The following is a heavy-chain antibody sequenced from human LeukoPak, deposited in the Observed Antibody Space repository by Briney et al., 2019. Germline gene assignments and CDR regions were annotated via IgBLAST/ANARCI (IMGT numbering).Heavy chain of an antibody. V-gene: IGHV1-2*02. CDR3: ARGAYGPGSYYNGQDY. CDR1: GYTFTGYY. Sequence: ASVKVSCKASGYTFTGYYMHWVRQAPGQGLEWMGWINPNSGGTNYAQKFQGRVTMTRDTSISTAYMELSRLRSDDTAVYYCARGAYGPGSYYNGQDYWGQGTLVTVSS. J-gene: IGHJ4*02. CDR2: INPNSGGT. D-gene: IGHD3-10*01.